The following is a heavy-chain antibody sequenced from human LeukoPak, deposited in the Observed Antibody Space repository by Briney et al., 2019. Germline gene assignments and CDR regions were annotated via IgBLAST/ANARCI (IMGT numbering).Heavy chain of an antibody. CDR1: GFTFSSHA. CDR3: ARDPPYYGSGGEGAFDI. CDR2: ISSSSSYI. D-gene: IGHD3-10*01. Sequence: GGSLRLSCAASGFTFSSHAMSWVRQTPGKGLEWVSSISSSSSYIYYADSVKGRFTISRDNAKNSLYLQMNSLRAEDTAVYYCARDPPYYGSGGEGAFDIWGQGTMVTVSS. J-gene: IGHJ3*02. V-gene: IGHV3-21*01.